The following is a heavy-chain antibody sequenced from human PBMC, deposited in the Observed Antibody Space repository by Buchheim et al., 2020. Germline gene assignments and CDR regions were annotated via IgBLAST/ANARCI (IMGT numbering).Heavy chain of an antibody. V-gene: IGHV1-2*04. Sequence: QVQLVQSGAEVKKPGASVKVSCKASGYTFTGYYMHWVRQAPGQGLEWMGWINPNSGGTNYAQKFQGWVTMTRDTSISTAYMELSSLRSEDTAVYYCALLTIAVAGTTAYYYGMDVWGQGTT. CDR1: GYTFTGYY. CDR2: INPNSGGT. J-gene: IGHJ6*02. CDR3: ALLTIAVAGTTAYYYGMDV. D-gene: IGHD6-19*01.